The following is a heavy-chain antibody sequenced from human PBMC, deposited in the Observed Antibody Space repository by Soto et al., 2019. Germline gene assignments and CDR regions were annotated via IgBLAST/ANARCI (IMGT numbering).Heavy chain of an antibody. V-gene: IGHV3-72*01. D-gene: IGHD5-18*01. J-gene: IGHJ4*02. CDR3: ASLGYSYGHYFDY. Sequence: GGSLRLSCEASGFTFSDYDIDWVRQAPGKGLEWVGRSRTKANSYTTEYAASVKGRFTISRDDSKNSLYLQMNSLKTEDTAVYYCASLGYSYGHYFDYWGQGTLVTVSS. CDR2: SRTKANSYTT. CDR1: GFTFSDYD.